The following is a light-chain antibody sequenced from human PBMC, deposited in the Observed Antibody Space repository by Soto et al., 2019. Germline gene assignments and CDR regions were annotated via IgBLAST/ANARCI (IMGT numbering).Light chain of an antibody. V-gene: IGLV2-14*03. CDR3: CSHTNGGLEV. J-gene: IGLJ2*01. CDR2: DVI. CDR1: SSDIGAYNY. Sequence: QSALTQPASVSGSPGQSITISCTGTSSDIGAYNYVSWYQQYPGKAPKLIIYDVINRPSGGSYRFSGSKSGYTASLTISGLQTEDEADYYCCSHTNGGLEVFGGGTKVTVL.